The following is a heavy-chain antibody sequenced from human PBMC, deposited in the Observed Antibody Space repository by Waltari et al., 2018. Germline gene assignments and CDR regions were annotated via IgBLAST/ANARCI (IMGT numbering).Heavy chain of an antibody. CDR2: IIPIFGIT. CDR3: ARVSNYNILTGYSDYYYYGLDV. J-gene: IGHJ6*02. CDR1: GGTFSSEG. D-gene: IGHD3-9*01. V-gene: IGHV1-69*17. Sequence: QVELVQYGAEVKKPGSSVKVSCKASGGTFSSEGIKWVRPAPGQGLEWMGGIIPIFGITNYAQKFKGRVTIIADKSTGTAYMELSSLRSEDTAVYYCARVSNYNILTGYSDYYYYGLDVWGQGTTVSVSS.